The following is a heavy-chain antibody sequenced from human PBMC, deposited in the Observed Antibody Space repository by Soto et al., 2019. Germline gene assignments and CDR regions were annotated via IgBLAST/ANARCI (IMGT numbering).Heavy chain of an antibody. Sequence: EVQLVESGGGLVKPGGSLRLSCAASGFTFSNAWMSWVRQAPGKGLEWIGRIYSKTDGGKTDYAAPVKGRFTISRDDSINTLYLDMSSLKTEDTAVYYCTTAPNSGGWYAFHIWGQGTMVTVSS. CDR1: GFTFSNAW. D-gene: IGHD6-19*01. CDR2: IYSKTDGGKT. V-gene: IGHV3-15*01. J-gene: IGHJ3*02. CDR3: TTAPNSGGWYAFHI.